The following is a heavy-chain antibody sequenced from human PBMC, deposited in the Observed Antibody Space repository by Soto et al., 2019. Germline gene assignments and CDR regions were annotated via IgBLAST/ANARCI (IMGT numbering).Heavy chain of an antibody. Sequence: GGSLRLSCAASGFTFDDYVMHWVRQAPGKGLEWVASVNWNGRTTLYAAAVKGRFSVSRDNGKNSLYLEMTSLRPNDTALYFCAKAREYNYALDYLGQGNRGTVS. CDR3: AKAREYNYALDY. J-gene: IGHJ4*02. CDR1: GFTFDDYV. CDR2: VNWNGRTT. D-gene: IGHD2-2*01. V-gene: IGHV3-9*01.